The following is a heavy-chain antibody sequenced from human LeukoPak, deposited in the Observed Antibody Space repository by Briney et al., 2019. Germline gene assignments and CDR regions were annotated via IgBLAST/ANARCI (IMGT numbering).Heavy chain of an antibody. V-gene: IGHV4-34*01. Sequence: KPSETLSLTYAVYGGSLTGVYWGWIRQQPGEGMEWIGEINHSGSTNYNPSLKSRVTISVDTSKSQFSLKLSSVTAADTAVYYCARVKHYIWGSYRYVWFDPWGQGTLVTVSS. CDR1: GGSLTGVY. CDR3: ARVKHYIWGSYRYVWFDP. D-gene: IGHD3-16*02. CDR2: INHSGST. J-gene: IGHJ5*02.